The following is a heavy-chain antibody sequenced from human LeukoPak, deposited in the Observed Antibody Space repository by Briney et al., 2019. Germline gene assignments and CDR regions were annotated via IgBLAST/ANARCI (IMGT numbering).Heavy chain of an antibody. Sequence: GGSLRLSCAASGFTFSSYEMNWVRQAPGKGLEWVSYISSSGSTIYYADSVKGRFTISRDNAKNSLYLQMNSLRAEDTAVYYCGSHRTGVDYWGQGTLVTVSS. D-gene: IGHD2-8*02. V-gene: IGHV3-48*03. J-gene: IGHJ4*02. CDR1: GFTFSSYE. CDR2: ISSSGSTI. CDR3: GSHRTGVDY.